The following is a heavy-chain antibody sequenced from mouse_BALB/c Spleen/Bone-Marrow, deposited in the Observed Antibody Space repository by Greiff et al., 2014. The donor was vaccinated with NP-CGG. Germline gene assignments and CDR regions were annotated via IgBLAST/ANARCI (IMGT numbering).Heavy chain of an antibody. D-gene: IGHD1-1*01. CDR1: GFDFCRYW. CDR2: INPDSSTI. V-gene: IGHV4-1*02. J-gene: IGHJ3*01. CDR3: SRLYCYGNFAY. Sequence: VMLVESWGGLGAAGGSLELSCATSGFDFCRYWVSLGRPAPGEGLGWIGEINPDSSTINYTPSLKDKFIISRDNAKNTLYLQMSKVRSEDTALYYCSRLYCYGNFAYWGQGTLVTVSA.